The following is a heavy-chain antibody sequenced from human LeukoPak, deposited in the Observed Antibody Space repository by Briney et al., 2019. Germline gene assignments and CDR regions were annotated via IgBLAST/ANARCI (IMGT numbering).Heavy chain of an antibody. CDR3: AKFYCYGRGSLRY. CDR2: ISSSSSYI. D-gene: IGHD3-10*01. Sequence: PGGSLRLSCAASGFTFSSYSMNWVRQAPGKGLEWVSSISSSSSYIYYADSVKGRFTISRDNAKNSVYLQMNSLRAEDTAVYYCAKFYCYGRGSLRYWGQGTLVTVSS. J-gene: IGHJ4*02. V-gene: IGHV3-21*01. CDR1: GFTFSSYS.